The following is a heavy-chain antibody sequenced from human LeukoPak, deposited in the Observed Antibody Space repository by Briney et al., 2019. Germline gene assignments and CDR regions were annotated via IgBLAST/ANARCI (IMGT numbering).Heavy chain of an antibody. CDR3: ARDSLLLNDYSDYGLFDY. D-gene: IGHD4-11*01. CDR2: ISSSSSTI. V-gene: IGHV3-48*04. CDR1: GFTFSSYS. Sequence: GGSLRLSCAASGFTFSSYSMNWVRQAPGKGLEWVSYISSSSSTIYYADSVKGRFTISRDNAKNSLYLQMNSLRAEDTAVYYCARDSLLLNDYSDYGLFDYWGQGTLVTVSS. J-gene: IGHJ4*02.